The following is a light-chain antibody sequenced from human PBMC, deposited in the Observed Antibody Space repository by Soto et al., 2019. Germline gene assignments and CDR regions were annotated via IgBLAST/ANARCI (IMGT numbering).Light chain of an antibody. CDR3: QQYGGSPPYT. CDR2: GAS. J-gene: IGKJ2*01. Sequence: IVLTQSPGTLSLSPGERATLSCGASHSVSSTYLAWYQQKPGQAPRLLIYGASSRATGIPDRFSGSGSGTDFNLTISRLEPEDFAVYYCQQYGGSPPYTFGQGTKLEIK. V-gene: IGKV3-20*01. CDR1: HSVSSTY.